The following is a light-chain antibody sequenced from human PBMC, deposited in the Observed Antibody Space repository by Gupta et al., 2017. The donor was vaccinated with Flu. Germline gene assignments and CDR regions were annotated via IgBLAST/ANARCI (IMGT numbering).Light chain of an antibody. CDR2: AAT. Sequence: TLSLSPGERATLSCEASQTINLNYLTWFQQKSGQAPRLLIYAATSRATGIPDRFSGGGSGTHFTLTISRLEPEDFAVYYCQQYGSTRGYSFGQGTQLEIK. CDR1: QTINLNY. V-gene: IGKV3-20*01. J-gene: IGKJ2*01. CDR3: QQYGSTRGYS.